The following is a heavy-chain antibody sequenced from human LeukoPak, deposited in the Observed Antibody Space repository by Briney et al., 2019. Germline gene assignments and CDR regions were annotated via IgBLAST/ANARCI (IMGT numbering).Heavy chain of an antibody. CDR3: ARSAASSYIENFDY. J-gene: IGHJ4*02. Sequence: PGGSLRLSCVASGFTFSNYAMSWVRQALGKGLEWVSGTSGSGGSSFYAAAVKGRFSMSRDNSKFTLYLQMNGLRVEDTAVYYCARSAASSYIENFDYWGQGTLVTVSS. V-gene: IGHV3-23*01. CDR2: TSGSGGSS. D-gene: IGHD3-10*01. CDR1: GFTFSNYA.